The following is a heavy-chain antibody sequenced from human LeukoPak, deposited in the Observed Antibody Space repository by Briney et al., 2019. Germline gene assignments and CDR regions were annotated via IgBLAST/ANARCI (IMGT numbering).Heavy chain of an antibody. J-gene: IGHJ4*02. CDR2: IYYSGST. Sequence: SETLSLTCTVSGGSINSYYWSWIRQPPGKGLEWIGYIYYSGSTNYNPSLKSRVTISLATSKNQFSLRLSSVTAADTAVYYCARGEFYYGSRSHYYGFDFWGQGALVTVSS. CDR3: ARGEFYYGSRSHYYGFDF. CDR1: GGSINSYY. D-gene: IGHD3-22*01. V-gene: IGHV4-59*01.